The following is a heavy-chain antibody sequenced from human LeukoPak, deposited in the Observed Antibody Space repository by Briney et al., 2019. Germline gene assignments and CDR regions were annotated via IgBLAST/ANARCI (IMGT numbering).Heavy chain of an antibody. J-gene: IGHJ3*02. CDR2: INPNSGGT. V-gene: IGHV1-2*02. CDR3: ARGLYYGSGSYIGDAFDI. CDR1: GYTFTGYY. Sequence: ASAKVSCKASGYTFTGYYMHWVRQAPGQGLEWMGWINPNSGGTNYAQKFQGRVTMTRDTSISTAYMELSRLRSDDTAVYYCARGLYYGSGSYIGDAFDIWGQGTMVTVSS. D-gene: IGHD3-10*01.